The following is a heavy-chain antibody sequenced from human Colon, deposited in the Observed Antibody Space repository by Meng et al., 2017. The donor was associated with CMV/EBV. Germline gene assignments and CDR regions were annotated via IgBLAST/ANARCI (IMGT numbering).Heavy chain of an antibody. D-gene: IGHD3-3*01. J-gene: IGHJ6*02. CDR2: IYYSGNT. Sequence: SETLSLTCTVSGASISSSSYYWGWIRQPPGKGLEWIGSIYYSGNTYYNPSLKSRVTISVDTSKNQFSLKLSSVTAADTAVYYCARDRITIFGVVIIGYYGMDVWGQGTTVTVSS. V-gene: IGHV4-39*07. CDR3: ARDRITIFGVVIIGYYGMDV. CDR1: GASISSSSYY.